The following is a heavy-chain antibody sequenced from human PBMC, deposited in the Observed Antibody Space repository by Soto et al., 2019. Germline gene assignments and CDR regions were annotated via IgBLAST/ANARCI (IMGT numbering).Heavy chain of an antibody. J-gene: IGHJ6*02. CDR2: INTYNGYT. CDR1: GYTFTSCG. D-gene: IGHD4-4*01. V-gene: IGHV1-18*01. Sequence: QVHLVQSGAEVKKPGASVKVSCKASGYTFTSCGISWVRQAPGQGLEWMGLINTYNGYTKYPQNFQGRVTMTTDTSTGTVYMEVRSLTSDDTAVYYCARDVTKGLDVWGQGTTVTVSS. CDR3: ARDVTKGLDV.